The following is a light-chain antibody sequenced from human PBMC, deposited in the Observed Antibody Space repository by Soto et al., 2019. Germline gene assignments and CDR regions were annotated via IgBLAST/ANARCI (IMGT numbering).Light chain of an antibody. V-gene: IGKV3-20*01. CDR1: QSVSSSY. J-gene: IGKJ2*01. CDR2: GAS. Sequence: EIVLTQSPGTLSLSPGERATLSCRASQSVSSSYLAWYQQKPGQAPRLLIYGASSRATGIPDRFSGSGSGTDFTLTISRLEPEDFAVYYCQQYASSPLYTFGQGTMLEIK. CDR3: QQYASSPLYT.